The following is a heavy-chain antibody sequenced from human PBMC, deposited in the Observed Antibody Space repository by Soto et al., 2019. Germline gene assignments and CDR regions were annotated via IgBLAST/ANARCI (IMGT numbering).Heavy chain of an antibody. CDR1: GITISSYW. CDR3: TRNEL. J-gene: IGHJ4*02. Sequence: GGSLILSCAAPGITISSYWMSWVRQAPGKGLEWVANINQDGSVKYYVDSVKGRFTISRDNAKSSLYLQMNGLRAEDTAVYYCTRNELWGQGTPVTVSS. V-gene: IGHV3-7*01. D-gene: IGHD1-1*01. CDR2: INQDGSVK.